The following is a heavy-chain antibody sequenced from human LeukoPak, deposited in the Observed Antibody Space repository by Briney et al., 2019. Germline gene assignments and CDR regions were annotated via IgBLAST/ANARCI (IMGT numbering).Heavy chain of an antibody. CDR2: IYYSGST. V-gene: IGHV4-59*01. CDR3: ARGPDYGGNLGGFDP. D-gene: IGHD4-23*01. J-gene: IGHJ5*02. CDR1: GGSISSYY. Sequence: SETLSLTCTVSGGSISSYYWSWIRQPPGKGLEWIGYIYYSGSTNYNPSLKSRVTISVDTSKNQFSLKLSSVTAADTAVYYCARGPDYGGNLGGFDPWGQGTLVTVSS.